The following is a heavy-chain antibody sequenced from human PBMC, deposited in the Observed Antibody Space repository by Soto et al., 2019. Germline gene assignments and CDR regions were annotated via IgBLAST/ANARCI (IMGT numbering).Heavy chain of an antibody. CDR2: NNVSGST. CDR1: VGSFSGYY. Sequence: QVQLQPWGAGLLKPSETLALTCAVYVGSFSGYYWSWLRQRPGKGLEWIGENNVSGSTNYNPSLKGRVIISVDTSKNQVSLKVSAVTAEETAVYYCARGRVAFDHWGQGTLVTV. V-gene: IGHV4-34*01. CDR3: ARGRVAFDH. J-gene: IGHJ5*02.